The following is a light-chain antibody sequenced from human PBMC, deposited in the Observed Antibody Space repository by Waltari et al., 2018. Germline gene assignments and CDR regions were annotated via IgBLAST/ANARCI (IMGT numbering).Light chain of an antibody. V-gene: IGKV4-1*01. Sequence: DIVMTQSPDPLAVSLGERATINCKSSQSVLYSSNNKNYLAWYQQKPGQPRKLRIYLASTRESGVPDLFTSSVSWTDFTLTVNILQPEEAAVYHFQQYCSSPPTFGGGTKVDIK. CDR1: QSVLYSSNNKNY. CDR2: LAS. J-gene: IGKJ4*01. CDR3: QQYCSSPPT.